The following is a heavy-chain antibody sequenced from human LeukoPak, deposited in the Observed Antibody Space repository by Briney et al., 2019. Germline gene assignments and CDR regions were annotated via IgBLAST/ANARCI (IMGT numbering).Heavy chain of an antibody. CDR2: INSDGSST. V-gene: IGHV3-74*01. CDR3: ARVVVYYDILTGHLYYFDY. CDR1: GFTFSDYY. D-gene: IGHD3-9*01. Sequence: PARSLRLSCAASGFTFSDYYMSWIRQAPGKGLVWVSRINSDGSSTSYADSVKGRFTISRDNAKNTLYLQMNSLRAEDTAVYYCARVVVYYDILTGHLYYFDYWGQGTLVTVSS. J-gene: IGHJ4*02.